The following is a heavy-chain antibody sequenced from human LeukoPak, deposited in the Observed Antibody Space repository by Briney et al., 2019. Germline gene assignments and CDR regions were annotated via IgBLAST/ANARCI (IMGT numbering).Heavy chain of an antibody. CDR2: IIPILGIA. D-gene: IGHD3-22*01. J-gene: IGHJ4*02. Sequence: GSSVKVSCKASGGTFSSYAISWVRQAPGQGLEWMGRIIPILGIANYAQKFQGRVTITADKSTSTAYMELSSLRSEDTAVYYCARVGYDSSGYSSRHFDYWGQGTLVIVSS. CDR3: ARVGYDSSGYSSRHFDY. CDR1: GGTFSSYA. V-gene: IGHV1-69*04.